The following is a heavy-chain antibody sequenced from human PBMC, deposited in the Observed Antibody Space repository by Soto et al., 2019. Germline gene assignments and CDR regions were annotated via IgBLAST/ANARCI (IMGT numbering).Heavy chain of an antibody. D-gene: IGHD2-21*02. CDR3: ARQWRRERLAYCGGDCPHDVFDI. V-gene: IGHV1-2*04. J-gene: IGHJ3*02. CDR2: INPHSGDT. CDR1: GYTFTGYY. Sequence: QVQLVQSGAEVKKPGASVKVSCKASGYTFTGYYMHWVRQAPGQGLEWMGWINPHSGDTKYAQKFQAWVTMTRDTSISTVYMELSRLRSDDTAMYYCARQWRRERLAYCGGDCPHDVFDIWGQGTMVTVSS.